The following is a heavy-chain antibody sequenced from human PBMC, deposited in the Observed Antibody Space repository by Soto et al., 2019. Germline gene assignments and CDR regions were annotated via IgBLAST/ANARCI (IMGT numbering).Heavy chain of an antibody. Sequence: GGSLRLSCAACGFTFSSYAMHWVRQAPGKGLEWVAVISYDGSNKYYADSVKGRFTISRDNSKNTLYLQMNSLRAEDTAVYYCAKKAGLVSLYPPEFDPRGQGTLVTVSS. D-gene: IGHD2-8*01. J-gene: IGHJ5*02. CDR1: GFTFSSYA. CDR2: ISYDGSNK. V-gene: IGHV3-30-3*01. CDR3: AKKAGLVSLYPPEFDP.